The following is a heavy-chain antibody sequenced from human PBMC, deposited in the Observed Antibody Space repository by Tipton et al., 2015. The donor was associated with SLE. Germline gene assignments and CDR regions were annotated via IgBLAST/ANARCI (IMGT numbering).Heavy chain of an antibody. J-gene: IGHJ6*02. CDR1: GGSFSGYY. D-gene: IGHD5-24*01. CDR3: AIRDPYYGMDV. V-gene: IGHV4-34*01. CDR2: INHSGGT. Sequence: TLSLTCAVYGGSFSGYYWSWIRQPPGRGLEWIGEINHSGGTNYNPSLKSRVTISVDTSKNQFSLKLSSVTAADTAVYYCAIRDPYYGMDVWGQGTTVTVSS.